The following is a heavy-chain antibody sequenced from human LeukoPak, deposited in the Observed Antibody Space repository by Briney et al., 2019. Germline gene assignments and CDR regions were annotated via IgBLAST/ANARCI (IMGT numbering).Heavy chain of an antibody. D-gene: IGHD3-9*01. V-gene: IGHV3-33*01. J-gene: IGHJ4*02. CDR2: IWYGGSNK. CDR1: GFTFSSYG. Sequence: GGSLRLSCAASGFTFSSYGMHWVRQAPGKGLEWVAVIWYGGSNKYYADSVKGRFTISRDNSKNTLYLQMNSLRAEDTAVYYCARDSGLRYFDWLPDYWGQGTLVTVSS. CDR3: ARDSGLRYFDWLPDY.